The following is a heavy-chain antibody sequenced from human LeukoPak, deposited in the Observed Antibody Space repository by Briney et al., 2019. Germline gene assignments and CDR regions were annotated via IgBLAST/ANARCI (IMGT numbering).Heavy chain of an antibody. D-gene: IGHD6-13*01. J-gene: IGHJ6*03. CDR3: AREFYGIAAAGSLNYYYMDV. V-gene: IGHV3-23*01. Sequence: PGVSLSLSCAASGFTLDDYAMNWVRHAPGKGLEWVSAISGSGCSTYYADSVECRFTISRDNSKNTLYLQMNSLRAEDTAVYYCAREFYGIAAAGSLNYYYMDVWGKGTTVTISS. CDR2: ISGSGCST. CDR1: GFTLDDYA.